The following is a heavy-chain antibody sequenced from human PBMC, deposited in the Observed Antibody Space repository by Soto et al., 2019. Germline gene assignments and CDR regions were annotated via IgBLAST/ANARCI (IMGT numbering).Heavy chain of an antibody. CDR1: GGAISSYY. J-gene: IGHJ3*02. CDR2: IYYSGST. D-gene: IGHD3-9*01. Sequence: QVQLQESGPGLVKPSETLSLTCTVSGGAISSYYWSWIRQPPGKGLEWIGYIYYSGSTNYNPSLKRRVTISVDTSKNQFPLKLSSVTAADTAVYYCARALILTGYYIHDAFDIWGQGTMVTVSS. V-gene: IGHV4-59*01. CDR3: ARALILTGYYIHDAFDI.